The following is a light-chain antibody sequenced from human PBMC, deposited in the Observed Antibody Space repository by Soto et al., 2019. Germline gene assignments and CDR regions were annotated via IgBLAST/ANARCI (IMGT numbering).Light chain of an antibody. Sequence: EIVMTQSPATLSVFPGERATLSCRASQSVNNNLAWYQQKPGQAPRLLIHGVSTRATGIPARFSGSGSGTEFTLTISSLQSEDFAVYYCQQYETYSGTFGQGTKVEIK. CDR1: QSVNNN. J-gene: IGKJ1*01. CDR3: QQYETYSGT. V-gene: IGKV3-15*01. CDR2: GVS.